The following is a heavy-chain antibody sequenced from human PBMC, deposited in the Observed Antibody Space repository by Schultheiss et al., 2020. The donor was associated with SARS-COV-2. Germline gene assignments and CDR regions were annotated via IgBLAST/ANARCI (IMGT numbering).Heavy chain of an antibody. CDR1: GYSISSGYY. CDR3: ARGWVVRGVIEWYYYGMDV. J-gene: IGHJ6*02. CDR2: IYHSGST. D-gene: IGHD3-10*01. Sequence: SETLSLTCTVSGYSISSGYYWGWIRQPPGKGLEWIGSIYHSGSTYYNPSLKSRVTISVDTSKNQFSLKLSSVTAADTAVYYCARGWVVRGVIEWYYYGMDVWGQGTTVTVSS. V-gene: IGHV4-38-2*02.